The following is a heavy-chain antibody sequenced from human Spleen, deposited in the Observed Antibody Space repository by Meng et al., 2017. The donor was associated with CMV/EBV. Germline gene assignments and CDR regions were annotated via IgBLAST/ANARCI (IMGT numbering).Heavy chain of an antibody. J-gene: IGHJ4*02. Sequence: GGSLRLSCKASGYNFIDYDLGWVLQIPGKGLEWMGIISPTASGARYSPSFEGQVTISVDKSVDTAYLQWTSLKASDTAMYYCARHSMTTIWGQGTLVTVSS. D-gene: IGHD5-24*01. CDR1: GYNFIDYD. V-gene: IGHV5-51*01. CDR3: ARHSMTTI. CDR2: ISPTASGA.